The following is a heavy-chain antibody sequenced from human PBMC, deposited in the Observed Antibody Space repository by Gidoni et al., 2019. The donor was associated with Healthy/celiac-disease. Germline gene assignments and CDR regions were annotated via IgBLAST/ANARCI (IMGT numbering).Heavy chain of an antibody. Sequence: QHPGKGLEWIGYIYYSGSTYYNPSLKSRVTISVDTSKNQFSLKLSSVTAADTAVYYCARAGVYYGSGSGGWFDPWGQGTLVTVSS. J-gene: IGHJ5*02. CDR3: ARAGVYYGSGSGGWFDP. D-gene: IGHD3-10*01. CDR2: IYYSGST. V-gene: IGHV4-31*02.